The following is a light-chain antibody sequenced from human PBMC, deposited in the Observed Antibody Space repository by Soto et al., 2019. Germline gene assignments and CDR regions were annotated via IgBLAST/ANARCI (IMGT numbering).Light chain of an antibody. Sequence: QSVLTQPASVSGSPGQSITISCSETSSGIGTYNYVSWYQLHPGKVPKLIIYEVNNRPSGISPRLSGAKSGKAASLTISGLQAEEEADYYCCSFTTSSTWLFGGGTKVTVL. CDR3: CSFTTSSTWL. CDR1: SSGIGTYNY. J-gene: IGLJ2*01. V-gene: IGLV2-23*02. CDR2: EVN.